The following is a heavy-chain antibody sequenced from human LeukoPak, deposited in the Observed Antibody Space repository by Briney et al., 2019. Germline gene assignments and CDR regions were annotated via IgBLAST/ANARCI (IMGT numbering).Heavy chain of an antibody. J-gene: IGHJ6*04. CDR2: IWYDGSNK. D-gene: IGHD2-21*01. CDR3: ARGLQVIYGMDV. CDR1: GFTFSSYG. Sequence: GRSLRLSCAASGFTFSSYGMDWVPQAPGKGLEWVAVIWYDGSNKYYADSVKGRFTISRDNSKNTLYLQMNSLRVEDTAVYYCARGLQVIYGMDVWGKGTTVTVSS. V-gene: IGHV3-33*01.